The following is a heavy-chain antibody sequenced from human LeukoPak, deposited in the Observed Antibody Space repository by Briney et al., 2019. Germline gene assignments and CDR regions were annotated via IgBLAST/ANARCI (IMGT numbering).Heavy chain of an antibody. Sequence: SETLSLTCAVYGGSFSGYYWSWIRQPPGKGLEWIGEINHSGSTNYNPSLKSRVTISVDTSKNQFSLRLSSVTAADTAVYYCARVEKIAAAGTLYFQHWGQGTLVTVSS. J-gene: IGHJ1*01. CDR2: INHSGST. CDR3: ARVEKIAAAGTLYFQH. D-gene: IGHD6-13*01. V-gene: IGHV4-34*01. CDR1: GGSFSGYY.